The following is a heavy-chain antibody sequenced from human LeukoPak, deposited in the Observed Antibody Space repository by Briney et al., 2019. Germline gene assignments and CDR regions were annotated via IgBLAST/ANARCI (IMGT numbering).Heavy chain of an antibody. Sequence: TGGSLRLSCAASGFTFSIYAMSWVRQAPGKGLQWVSSITSSGDGTYYADSVKDRFTISRDNSENMLYLQMNSLRVEDTAVYFCAKDRPNYYGSNGHYYRRDGDYWGQGTLVTVSS. V-gene: IGHV3-23*01. CDR2: ITSSGDGT. CDR1: GFTFSIYA. J-gene: IGHJ4*02. D-gene: IGHD3-22*01. CDR3: AKDRPNYYGSNGHYYRRDGDY.